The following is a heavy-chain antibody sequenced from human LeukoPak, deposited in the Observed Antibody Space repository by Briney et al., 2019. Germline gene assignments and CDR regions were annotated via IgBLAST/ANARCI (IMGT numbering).Heavy chain of an antibody. CDR3: VRAMAPLDTFNYQYAMDV. D-gene: IGHD5-24*01. J-gene: IGHJ6*02. Sequence: ASVKVSCKASGYTFNNYDINWVRQAPGQGLEWMGWMNPNSGNTDYAQKFQGRFTLTRETFISTAYMELSSLRSDDTAVYYCVRAMAPLDTFNYQYAMDVWGQGTMVTVSS. CDR2: MNPNSGNT. CDR1: GYTFNNYD. V-gene: IGHV1-8*01.